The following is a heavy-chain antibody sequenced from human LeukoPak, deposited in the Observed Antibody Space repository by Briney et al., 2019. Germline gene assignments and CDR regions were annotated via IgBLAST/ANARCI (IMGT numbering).Heavy chain of an antibody. D-gene: IGHD3-22*01. CDR3: AKVRGSSGYFNPFDY. V-gene: IGHV3-23*01. J-gene: IGHJ4*02. CDR1: GFTFSSYA. Sequence: GGSLRLSCAASGFTFSSYAMSWVRQAPGKGLEWVSAISGSGGSTYYADSVKGRFTISRDNSKNTLYLQMNSLRAEDTAVYYCAKVRGSSGYFNPFDYWGQGTLVTVSS. CDR2: ISGSGGST.